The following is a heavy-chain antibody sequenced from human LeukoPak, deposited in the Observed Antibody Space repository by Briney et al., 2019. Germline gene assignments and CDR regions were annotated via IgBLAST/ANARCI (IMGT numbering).Heavy chain of an antibody. CDR3: ARSSTSGSNNWFDP. D-gene: IGHD1-26*01. Sequence: NAGESLKISFQGSGYSFTSYWIGWVRQMPGKGLEWRGIIYPGNSDTRYSPSFQGQVTISADKSISTAYLQWSSLKASDTAMYYCARSSTSGSNNWFDPWGQGTLVTVSS. J-gene: IGHJ5*02. CDR2: IYPGNSDT. CDR1: GYSFTSYW. V-gene: IGHV5-51*01.